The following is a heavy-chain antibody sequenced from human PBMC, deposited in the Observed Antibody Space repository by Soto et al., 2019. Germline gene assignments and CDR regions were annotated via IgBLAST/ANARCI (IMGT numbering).Heavy chain of an antibody. J-gene: IGHJ6*02. CDR3: ARAAAAAGIYYYYYGMDV. CDR2: IIPIFGTA. CDR1: GGTISSYA. D-gene: IGHD6-13*01. V-gene: IGHV1-69*13. Sequence: SVKVSCTASGGTISSYAISWVRQAPGQGLEWMGGIIPIFGTANYAQKFQGRVTITADESTSTAYMELSSLRSEDTAVYYCARAAAAAGIYYYYYGMDVWGQGTTVTVSS.